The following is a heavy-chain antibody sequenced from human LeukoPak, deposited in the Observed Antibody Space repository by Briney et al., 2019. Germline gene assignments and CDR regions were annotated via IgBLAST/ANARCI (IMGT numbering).Heavy chain of an antibody. J-gene: IGHJ3*02. V-gene: IGHV1-24*01. CDR2: FDPEDGET. D-gene: IGHD2-2*01. CDR3: ATDQTAAIGAFDI. Sequence: ASVKVSCKVSGYTLTELSMHWVRQAPGKGLEWMGGFDPEDGETIYAQKFQGRVTMTEDTSTDTAYMELSSLGSEDTAVYYCATDQTAAIGAFDIWGQGTMVTVSS. CDR1: GYTLTELS.